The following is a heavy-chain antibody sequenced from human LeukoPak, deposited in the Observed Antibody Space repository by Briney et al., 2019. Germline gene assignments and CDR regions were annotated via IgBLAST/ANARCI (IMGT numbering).Heavy chain of an antibody. CDR2: ISDSGDDT. Sequence: PGGSLRLSCAASGFTFSSYAINWVRQAPGKGLEWVSGISDSGDDTYYADSVKGRFAISRDNSKNMVIMQMNSLRAEDTAVYYCTKDGAGAGTDFDYWGQGTLVTVSS. J-gene: IGHJ4*02. V-gene: IGHV3-23*01. CDR3: TKDGAGAGTDFDY. CDR1: GFTFSSYA. D-gene: IGHD6-19*01.